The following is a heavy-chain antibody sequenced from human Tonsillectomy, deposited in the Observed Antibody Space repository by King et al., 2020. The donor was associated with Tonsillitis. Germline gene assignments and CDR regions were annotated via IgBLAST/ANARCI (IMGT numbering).Heavy chain of an antibody. CDR2: IDWDDDK. V-gene: IGHV2-70*04. J-gene: IGHJ4*02. Sequence: VTLKESGPALVKPTQTLTLTCTFSGFSLSTTGMRVNWIRQPPGKALEWLARIDWDDDKFYSTSLQTRLTISRDTSKNQVVLTMTNMDPVDTATYYCARMGGSYQEFDYWGQGTLVTVSS. CDR1: GFSLSTTGMR. CDR3: ARMGGSYQEFDY. D-gene: IGHD1-26*01.